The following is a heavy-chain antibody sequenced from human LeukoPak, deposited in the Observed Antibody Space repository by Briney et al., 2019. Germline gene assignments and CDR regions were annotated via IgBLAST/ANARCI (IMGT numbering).Heavy chain of an antibody. CDR1: GGSISSGGYS. D-gene: IGHD3-3*01. Sequence: SQTLSLTCTVSGGSISSGGYSRSWIRQHPGKGLEWIGYIYYSGSTYYNPSLKSRVTISVDTSKNQFSLKLSSVTAADTAVYYCARSYYDFWSGYYTTSYNWFDPWGQGTLVTVSS. CDR3: ARSYYDFWSGYYTTSYNWFDP. J-gene: IGHJ5*02. CDR2: IYYSGST. V-gene: IGHV4-31*03.